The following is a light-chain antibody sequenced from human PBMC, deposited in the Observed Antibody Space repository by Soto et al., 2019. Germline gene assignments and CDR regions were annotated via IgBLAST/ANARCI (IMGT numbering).Light chain of an antibody. CDR1: SSDVGGYKY. J-gene: IGLJ2*01. CDR2: DVS. V-gene: IGLV2-14*01. CDR3: SSYTSSSTPVV. Sequence: QSALTQPASVSGSPGQSINISCTGTSSDVGGYKYVSWYQQHPGKAPKLMIYDVSNRPSGVSNRFSGSKSGNTASLTISGLQAEDEADYYCSSYTSSSTPVVFGGGTKLTVL.